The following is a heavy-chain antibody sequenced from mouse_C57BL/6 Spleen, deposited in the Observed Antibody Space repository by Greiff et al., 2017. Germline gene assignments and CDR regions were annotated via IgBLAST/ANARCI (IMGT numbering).Heavy chain of an antibody. Sequence: EVQLQESGPGLVKPSQSLSLTCSVTGYSITSGYYWNWIRQFPGNKLEWMGYISYDGSNNYNPSLKNRISITRDTSKNQFFLKLNSVTTEDTATYYCARDLGTAVVSQGFAYWGQGTLVTVSA. D-gene: IGHD1-1*01. J-gene: IGHJ3*01. CDR3: ARDLGTAVVSQGFAY. CDR2: ISYDGSN. V-gene: IGHV3-6*01. CDR1: GYSITSGYY.